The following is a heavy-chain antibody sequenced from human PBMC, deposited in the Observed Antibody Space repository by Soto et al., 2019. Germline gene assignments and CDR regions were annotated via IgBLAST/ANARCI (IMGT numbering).Heavy chain of an antibody. V-gene: IGHV3-21*01. CDR1: GFAFNNFG. J-gene: IGHJ4*02. CDR2: ISKSDYT. D-gene: IGHD3-22*01. Sequence: EVQLLESGGGLVRPGGSLRLSCTVSGFAFNNFGINWVRQAPGKGLEWVSTISKSDYTYYSDSVKGRFTLSRDNAKNSVSLQMNSLRVEDTAVSYCAREDSIIIPAVSDFWGQGTLVTVSS. CDR3: AREDSIIIPAVSDF.